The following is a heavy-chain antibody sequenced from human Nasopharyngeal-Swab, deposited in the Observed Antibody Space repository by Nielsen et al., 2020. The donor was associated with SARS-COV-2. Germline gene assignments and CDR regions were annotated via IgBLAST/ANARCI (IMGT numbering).Heavy chain of an antibody. CDR2: IHPSGGST. J-gene: IGHJ6*02. CDR1: CYTFTRYY. CDR3: ARWDGFSLYYGMDV. V-gene: IGHV1-46*01. Sequence: ASAKVSSTASCYTFTRYYMHLVRQSPGQGLACLGIIHPSGGSTTYAQKFQGRVTITRDTSTSTVYMELSSLRSEDTAVYYCARWDGFSLYYGMDVWGQGTTVTVSS. D-gene: IGHD3-3*01.